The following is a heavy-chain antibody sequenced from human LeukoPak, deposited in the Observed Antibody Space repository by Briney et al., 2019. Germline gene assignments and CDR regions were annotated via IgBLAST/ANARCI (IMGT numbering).Heavy chain of an antibody. D-gene: IGHD1-14*01. CDR2: IWYDGSKK. J-gene: IGHJ4*02. CDR3: AREILGGFNPGAY. CDR1: GFTFDTYA. V-gene: IGHV3-33*01. Sequence: GGSLRLSCAASGFTFDTYAMHWVRQAPGEGLEWMAIIWYDGSKKEYADSVKGRFTVSRDNSKNTLDMQMNSLRAEDTAVYYCAREILGGFNPGAYWGQGTLVTVSS.